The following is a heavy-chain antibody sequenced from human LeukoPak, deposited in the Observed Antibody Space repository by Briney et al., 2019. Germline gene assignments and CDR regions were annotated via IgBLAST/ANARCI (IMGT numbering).Heavy chain of an antibody. Sequence: GRSLRLSCAASGFTFDDYAMHWVRQAPGKGLEWVSGISWNSGSIGYADSVKGRFTISRDNAKNSLYLQMNSLRAEDTALYYCANLPDWGQGTLVTVSS. V-gene: IGHV3-9*01. CDR2: ISWNSGSI. CDR3: ANLPD. J-gene: IGHJ4*02. CDR1: GFTFDDYA.